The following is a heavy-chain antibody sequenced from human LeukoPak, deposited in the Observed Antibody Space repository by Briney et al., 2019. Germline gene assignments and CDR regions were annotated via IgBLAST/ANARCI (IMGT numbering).Heavy chain of an antibody. CDR1: GFTLSSHP. D-gene: IGHD2-8*01. V-gene: IGHV3-30*04. CDR3: LKEANGFDM. Sequence: GGSLSLSCAASGFTLSSHPMNWVRQAPGKGLEWVAVIANDGRFTHYADSVKGRFTISRDNSKSTLEMQMNSLRAEDTALYYCLKEANGFDMWGLGTMVAVSS. J-gene: IGHJ3*02. CDR2: IANDGRFT.